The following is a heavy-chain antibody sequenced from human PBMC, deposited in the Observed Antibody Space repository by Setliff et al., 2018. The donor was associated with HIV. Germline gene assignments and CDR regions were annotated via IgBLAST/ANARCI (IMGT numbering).Heavy chain of an antibody. Sequence: SETLSLTCTVSGGSISSGYYWTWIRQHPGKGLEWIGYIYYSGSAYYSPSLKSRVTLSLDTSENQFSLRLSSVTAADTAVYYCARDEIGVWGKGTTVTVSS. CDR3: ARDEIGV. CDR2: IYYSGSA. J-gene: IGHJ6*04. CDR1: GGSISSGYY. V-gene: IGHV4-31*03.